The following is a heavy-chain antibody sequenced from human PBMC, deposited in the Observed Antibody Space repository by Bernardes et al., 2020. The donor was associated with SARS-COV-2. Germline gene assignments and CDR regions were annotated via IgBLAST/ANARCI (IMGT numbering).Heavy chain of an antibody. V-gene: IGHV4-59*01. CDR2: VFDSGRP. CDR3: ARAVTCGEDCSVFYYYGMDV. Sequence: SETLSLTCTVSGGYIDSNHSAWIRQSPGKGLEWIGNVFDSGRPTYNASFQSRVSMSVDASKNQLSLRLSSVTTADTAVYYCARAVTCGEDCSVFYYYGMDVWGQGTTVTVSS. CDR1: GGYIDSNH. D-gene: IGHD4-17*01. J-gene: IGHJ6*02.